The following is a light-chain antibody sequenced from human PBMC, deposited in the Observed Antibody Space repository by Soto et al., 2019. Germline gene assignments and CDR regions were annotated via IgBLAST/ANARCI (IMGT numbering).Light chain of an antibody. CDR2: DNN. CDR3: GTWASSLSAGV. Sequence: QSVLTQPPSVSAAPGQKVTISCSGSTSNIGNKYVSWYQQVPGTAPKLLIYDNNQRPSGIPDRFSGSKSGTSATLGITGLQTGDEADYYCGTWASSLSAGVFGGGTKVTVL. CDR1: TSNIGNKY. V-gene: IGLV1-51*01. J-gene: IGLJ2*01.